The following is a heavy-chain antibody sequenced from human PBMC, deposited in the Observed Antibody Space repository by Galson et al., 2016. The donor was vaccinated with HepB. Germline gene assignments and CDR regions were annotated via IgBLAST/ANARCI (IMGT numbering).Heavy chain of an antibody. D-gene: IGHD3-22*01. CDR2: IIPIFGTT. J-gene: IGHJ4*02. CDR1: GGTFSSYV. Sequence: SVKVSCKASGGTFSSYVISWVRQAPGQGLEWMGGIIPIFGTTKDAQKFQGRVTITADESTSTAYMELSSLRSEDTAMYYCARGYYDSSAYWGGYFDNWGQGTLVTVSS. V-gene: IGHV1-69*13. CDR3: ARGYYDSSAYWGGYFDN.